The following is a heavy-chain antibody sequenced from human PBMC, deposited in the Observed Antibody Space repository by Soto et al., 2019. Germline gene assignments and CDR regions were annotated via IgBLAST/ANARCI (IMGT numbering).Heavy chain of an antibody. V-gene: IGHV2-5*01. CDR3: AHGIDFWRGFFVGCFAL. D-gene: IGHD3-3*01. CDR2: FCWNDEN. Sequence: SGPTLVNPTHTLTLTCTFSGFSRSRNEVGVGVVWVPQPPGKALEWLALFCWNDENFYKSSKKNRLSITKDPSKNRVVLTMPNMERVDTAKYFCAHGIDFWRGFFVGCFALGGQGIPVTVSS. CDR1: GFSRSRNEVG. J-gene: IGHJ5*02.